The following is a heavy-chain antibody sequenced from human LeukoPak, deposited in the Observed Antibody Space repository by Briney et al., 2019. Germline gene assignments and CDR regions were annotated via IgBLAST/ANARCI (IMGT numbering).Heavy chain of an antibody. D-gene: IGHD2-2*01. J-gene: IGHJ5*02. CDR2: ISYSGSTNSGKST. V-gene: IGHV4-59*12. CDR1: GGSISSNY. Sequence: SETLSLTCSVSGGSISSNYWSWVRQPPGKGLEWIGYISYSGSTNSGKSTNYNPSLKSRVTVSVDTSKNQFSLKLSSVTAADTAVYYCARGGVPAARGLDPWGQGTLVTVSS. CDR3: ARGGVPAARGLDP.